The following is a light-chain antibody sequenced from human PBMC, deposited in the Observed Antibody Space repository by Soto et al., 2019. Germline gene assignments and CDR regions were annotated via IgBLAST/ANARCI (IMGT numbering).Light chain of an antibody. V-gene: IGKV3-15*01. J-gene: IGKJ1*01. CDR2: DTS. Sequence: EMVMTQSPATLSVSPGERATLSCRASQSVSSKLAWYQQRPGQAPRLLIYDTSTRATGIPARFSGSGSGTEFTLTISSLQSEDFAVYYCQQYGSSHPTWTFGQGTKVDIK. CDR3: QQYGSSHPTWT. CDR1: QSVSSK.